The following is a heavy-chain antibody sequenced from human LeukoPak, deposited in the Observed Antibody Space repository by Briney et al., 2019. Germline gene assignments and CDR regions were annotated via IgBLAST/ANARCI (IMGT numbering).Heavy chain of an antibody. CDR1: GFTFSSYS. CDR2: ISGSSSYI. Sequence: GTSLRLSCAASGFTFSSYSMNWVRQAPGKGLEWVSSISGSSSYIYYADSVKGRFTISRDNAKNSLYLQMNSLRAEDTAVYYCARDKLYDSSGYYPHDYWGQGTLVTVSS. D-gene: IGHD3-22*01. CDR3: ARDKLYDSSGYYPHDY. V-gene: IGHV3-21*01. J-gene: IGHJ4*02.